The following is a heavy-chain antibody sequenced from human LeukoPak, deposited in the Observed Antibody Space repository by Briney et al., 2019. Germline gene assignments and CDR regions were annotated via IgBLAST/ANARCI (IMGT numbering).Heavy chain of an antibody. CDR2: ISAYNGNT. CDR1: GYTFTSYS. J-gene: IGHJ6*04. CDR3: ARDGPGEAAAGYYYYGMDV. Sequence: RASVKVSCKASGYTFTSYSISWVRQAPGQGLEWMGWISAYNGNTNYAQKLQGRVTMTTDTSTSTAYMELRSLRSDDTAVYYCARDGPGEAAAGYYYYGMDVWGKGTTVTVSS. D-gene: IGHD6-13*01. V-gene: IGHV1-18*04.